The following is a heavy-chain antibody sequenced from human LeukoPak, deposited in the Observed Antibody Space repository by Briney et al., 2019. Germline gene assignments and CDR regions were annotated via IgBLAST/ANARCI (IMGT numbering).Heavy chain of an antibody. V-gene: IGHV3-74*01. D-gene: IGHD6-19*01. CDR3: ARVGITVPGIDY. Sequence: GGSLRLSCAASGFTFSSYWMHWVRQAPGKGLVWVSRIKTDGSRTNYADSVKGRFTISRDNAKNSLYLQMNSLRAEDTAVYYCARVGITVPGIDYWGQGTLVTVSS. J-gene: IGHJ4*02. CDR2: IKTDGSRT. CDR1: GFTFSSYW.